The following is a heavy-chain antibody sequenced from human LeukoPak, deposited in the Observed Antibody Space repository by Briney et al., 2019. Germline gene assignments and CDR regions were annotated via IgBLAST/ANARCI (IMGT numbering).Heavy chain of an antibody. D-gene: IGHD2-21*01. CDR3: ARPAADCGGDCYWAFDY. Sequence: GGSLRLSCTASGFTFSDYYMGWIRQAPGKGLEYISHISSSGSTMYYADSVKGRFTISRDNAKNSLYLQMNSLRAEDTAVYYCARPAADCGGDCYWAFDYWGQGTLVTVSS. CDR1: GFTFSDYY. J-gene: IGHJ4*02. V-gene: IGHV3-11*04. CDR2: ISSSGSTM.